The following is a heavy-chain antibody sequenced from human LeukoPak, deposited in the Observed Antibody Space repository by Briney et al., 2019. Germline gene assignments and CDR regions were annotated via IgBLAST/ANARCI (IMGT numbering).Heavy chain of an antibody. D-gene: IGHD4-23*01. CDR2: IYYSGSA. CDR1: GGSISSYQ. J-gene: IGHJ4*02. Sequence: ETLSLTCTVSGGSISSYQWSWIRQPPGKGLEWIGNIYYSGSANYNPSLKSRVTISVDTSKNQFSLKLSPVTAADTAVYYCARVGVDYSGNIIKYFFDYWGQGTLVTVSS. CDR3: ARVGVDYSGNIIKYFFDY. V-gene: IGHV4-59*01.